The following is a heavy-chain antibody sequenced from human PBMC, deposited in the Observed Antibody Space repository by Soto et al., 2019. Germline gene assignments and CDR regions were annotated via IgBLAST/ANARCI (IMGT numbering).Heavy chain of an antibody. CDR1: GGTFSSYA. V-gene: IGHV1-69*01. D-gene: IGHD5-18*01. J-gene: IGHJ3*02. CDR2: IIPIFGTA. CDR3: ASRIQLWFYAFDI. Sequence: VKVSCKASGGTFSSYAISWVRQAPGQGLEWMGGIIPIFGTANYAQKFQGRVTITADESTSTAYMELSSLRSEDTAVYYCASRIQLWFYAFDIWGQGTMVTVSS.